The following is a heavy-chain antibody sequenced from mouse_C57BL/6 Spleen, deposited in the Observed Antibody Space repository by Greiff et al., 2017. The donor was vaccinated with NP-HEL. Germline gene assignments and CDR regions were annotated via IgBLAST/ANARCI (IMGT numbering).Heavy chain of an antibody. J-gene: IGHJ3*01. CDR2: IYPGDGDT. V-gene: IGHV1-80*01. CDR3: ARSGYDYDGFAY. CDR1: GYAFSSYW. D-gene: IGHD2-4*01. Sequence: VKLQQSGAELVKPGASVKISCKASGYAFSSYWMNWVKQRPGKGLEWIGQIYPGDGDTNYNGKFKGKATLTADKSSSTAYMQLSSLTSEDSAVYFCARSGYDYDGFAYWGQGTLVTVSA.